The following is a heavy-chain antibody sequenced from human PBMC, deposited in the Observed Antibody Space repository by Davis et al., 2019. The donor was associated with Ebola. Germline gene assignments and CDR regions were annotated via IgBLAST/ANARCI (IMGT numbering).Heavy chain of an antibody. Sequence: SETLSLTCAVYGGSFSGYYWSWIRQPPGKGLEWIGEINHSGSTNYNPPLKSRVTISVDTSKNQFSLKLSSVTAADTAVYYCARAATVGAWFDPWGQGTLVTVSS. D-gene: IGHD4-11*01. CDR3: ARAATVGAWFDP. J-gene: IGHJ5*02. CDR2: INHSGST. V-gene: IGHV4-34*01. CDR1: GGSFSGYY.